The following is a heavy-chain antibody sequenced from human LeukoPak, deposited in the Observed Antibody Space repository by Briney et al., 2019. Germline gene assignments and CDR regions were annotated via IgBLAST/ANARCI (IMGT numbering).Heavy chain of an antibody. CDR2: ISAYNGNT. J-gene: IGHJ5*02. CDR1: GYTFTSYG. V-gene: IGHV1-18*01. D-gene: IGHD2-15*01. CDR3: ARDFGCSGGSCYSGIIWFDP. Sequence: ASVKVSCKASGYTFTSYGISWVRQAPGQGLEWMGWISAYNGNTNYAQKPQGRVTMTTDTSTSTAYMELRSLRSDDTAVYYCARDFGCSGGSCYSGIIWFDPWGQGTLVTVSS.